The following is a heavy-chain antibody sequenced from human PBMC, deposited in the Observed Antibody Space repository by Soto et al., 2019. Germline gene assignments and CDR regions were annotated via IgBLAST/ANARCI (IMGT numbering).Heavy chain of an antibody. Sequence: PGGSLRLSCAASGFTFSSYGMHWVRQAPGKGLEWVAVISYDGSNKYYADSVKGRFTISRDNSKNTLYLQMNSLRAEDTAVYYCAKDWQDIVVVVAAPTGYYGMDVWGQGTTVTVSS. J-gene: IGHJ6*02. CDR2: ISYDGSNK. CDR1: GFTFSSYG. V-gene: IGHV3-30*18. D-gene: IGHD2-15*01. CDR3: AKDWQDIVVVVAAPTGYYGMDV.